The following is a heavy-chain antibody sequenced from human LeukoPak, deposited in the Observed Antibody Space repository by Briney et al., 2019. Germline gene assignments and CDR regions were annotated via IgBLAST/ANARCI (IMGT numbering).Heavy chain of an antibody. D-gene: IGHD3-10*01. J-gene: IGHJ6*03. CDR3: ARFWGTMVRGVDYYYMDV. V-gene: IGHV3-7*01. Sequence: GGSLRLSCAASGFTFSSYWMTWVRQAPGKGLEWVGNIKQDGSDKNYMDSVKGRFTISRDNTKNTLYLQMNSLRAEDTAVYYCARFWGTMVRGVDYYYMDVWGKGTTVTVSS. CDR1: GFTFSSYW. CDR2: IKQDGSDK.